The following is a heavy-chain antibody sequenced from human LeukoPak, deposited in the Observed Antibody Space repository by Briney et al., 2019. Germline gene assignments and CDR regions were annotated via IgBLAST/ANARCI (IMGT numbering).Heavy chain of an antibody. Sequence: GESLKISCKASGYSFDNHWIGWVRQMPGKGLEWMGIIFPGDSDTRYSPSFQGQVTISVDKSIMTAYLQWSSLKASDTAMYYCARGIVIGAASFDFWGQGTLVTVSS. CDR3: ARGIVIGAASFDF. V-gene: IGHV5-51*01. J-gene: IGHJ4*02. D-gene: IGHD2/OR15-2a*01. CDR1: GYSFDNHW. CDR2: IFPGDSDT.